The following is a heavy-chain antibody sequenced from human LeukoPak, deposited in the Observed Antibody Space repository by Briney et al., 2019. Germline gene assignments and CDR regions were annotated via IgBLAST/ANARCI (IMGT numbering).Heavy chain of an antibody. CDR1: GGSFSGYY. D-gene: IGHD3-9*01. V-gene: IGHV4-34*01. J-gene: IGHJ4*02. CDR2: INHSGST. Sequence: SETLSLTCAVYGGSFSGYYWSWIRQPPGKGLECIGEINHSGSTNYNPSLKSRVTISVDTSKNQFSLKLSSVTAADTAVYYCARVGILTGAIDSWGQGALVTVSS. CDR3: ARVGILTGAIDS.